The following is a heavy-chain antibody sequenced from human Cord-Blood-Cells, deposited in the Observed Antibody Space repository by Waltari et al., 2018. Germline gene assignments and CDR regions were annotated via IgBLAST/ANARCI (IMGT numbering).Heavy chain of an antibody. V-gene: IGHV4-34*01. Sequence: QVQLQPWGAGLLKPSETLSLTCAVYGGSFSGYYWSWIRQPPGKGLEWIGEINHSGSTNYNPSLKSRVTISVDTSKNQFSLKLSSVTAADTAVYYCARGDAFDIWGQGTMVTVSS. CDR2: INHSGST. CDR1: GGSFSGYY. J-gene: IGHJ3*02. CDR3: ARGDAFDI.